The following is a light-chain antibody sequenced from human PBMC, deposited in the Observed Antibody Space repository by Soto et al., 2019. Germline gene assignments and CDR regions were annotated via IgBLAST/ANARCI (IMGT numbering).Light chain of an antibody. V-gene: IGKV3-15*01. J-gene: IGKJ1*01. CDR2: RAS. CDR1: QTIYSN. Sequence: IVMTQSPATLSVSPGERATLSCRAGQTIYSNVAWYQQRPGQAPRLLIYRASTRATGVPARFSGSGSGTEFTLTISGLQSEDFATYYCLQDHNYPWTFAQGTKVDIK. CDR3: LQDHNYPWT.